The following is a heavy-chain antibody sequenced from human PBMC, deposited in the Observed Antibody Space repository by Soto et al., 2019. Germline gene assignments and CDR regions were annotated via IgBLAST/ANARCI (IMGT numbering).Heavy chain of an antibody. CDR2: INPNSGGT. J-gene: IGHJ6*02. D-gene: IGHD6-13*01. V-gene: IGHV1-2*04. CDR3: ARYQVAAAGGHYYYGMDV. CDR1: GYTFTGYY. Sequence: QVQLVQSGAEVKKPGASVKVSCKASGYTFTGYYMQWVRQAPGQGLEWMGWINPNSGGTNYAQKFQGWVTMTRDTSISTAYMELSRLRSDDTAVYYCARYQVAAAGGHYYYGMDVWGQGTTVTVSS.